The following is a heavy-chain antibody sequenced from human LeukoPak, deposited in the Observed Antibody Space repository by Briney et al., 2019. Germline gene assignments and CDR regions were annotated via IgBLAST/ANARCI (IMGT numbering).Heavy chain of an antibody. D-gene: IGHD2-2*01. J-gene: IGHJ5*02. CDR1: GYSISSGYY. CDR3: AREVDAAAAYNWFDP. Sequence: SETLSLTCTVSGYSISSGYYWGWIRQPPGKGLEWIGSIYHSGSTYYNPSLKSRVTRSVDTSKNQFSLKLSSVTAADTAVYYCAREVDAAAAYNWFDPWGQGTLVTVSS. V-gene: IGHV4-38-2*02. CDR2: IYHSGST.